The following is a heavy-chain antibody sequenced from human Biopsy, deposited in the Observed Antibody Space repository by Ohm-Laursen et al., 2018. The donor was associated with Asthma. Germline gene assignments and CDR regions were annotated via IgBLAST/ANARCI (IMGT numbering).Heavy chain of an antibody. Sequence: SETLSLTCSVSGASISQYYWTWIRQSPGKGLERIGYIFYGGNSYYSSSLKSRVSISVDPSKKQFSLTLDSVTAADTAVYYCATYSTGWSGVEFWGQGTRVTVSS. CDR3: ATYSTGWSGVEF. V-gene: IGHV4-59*01. CDR2: IFYGGNS. D-gene: IGHD6-19*01. CDR1: GASISQYY. J-gene: IGHJ4*02.